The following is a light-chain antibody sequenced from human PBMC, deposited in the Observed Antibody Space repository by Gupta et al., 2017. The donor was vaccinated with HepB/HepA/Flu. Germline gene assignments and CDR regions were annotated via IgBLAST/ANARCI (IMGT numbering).Light chain of an antibody. V-gene: IGLV2-14*01. CDR1: SSDIGAYNF. J-gene: IGLJ2*01. Sequence: QSALNQPASVSGSPGQSIIISCTGTSSDIGAYNFVSWYQQHPGKAPKLMIYDVSNRPSGVSNRFSGSKSGNTASLTISGLQAEDEADYYCSSYTSDTTLVFGGGTKLTV. CDR3: SSYTSDTTLV. CDR2: DVS.